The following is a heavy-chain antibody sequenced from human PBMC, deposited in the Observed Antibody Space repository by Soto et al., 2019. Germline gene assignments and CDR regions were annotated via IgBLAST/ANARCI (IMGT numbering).Heavy chain of an antibody. J-gene: IGHJ4*02. CDR3: ARLGRRGYSSSWYDFDY. V-gene: IGHV4-39*01. D-gene: IGHD6-13*01. CDR1: GGSISSSSYY. CDR2: IYYSGST. Sequence: SETLSLTCTVSGGSISSSSYYWGWIRQPPGKGLEWIGSIYYSGSTYYNPSLKSRVTISADTSKNQFSQKLSSVTAADTAVYYCARLGRRGYSSSWYDFDYWGQGTLVTVSS.